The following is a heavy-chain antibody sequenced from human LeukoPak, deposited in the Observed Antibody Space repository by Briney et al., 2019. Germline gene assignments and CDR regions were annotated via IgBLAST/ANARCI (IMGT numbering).Heavy chain of an antibody. CDR2: ISWNSGSI. Sequence: GRSLRLSCAASGFTFDDYAMHWVRQAPGKGLEWVSGISWNSGSIGYADSVKGRFTISRDNAKNSLYLQMNSLRAEDTALYYCARRDSSGYYYFDYWGQGTLVTVSS. D-gene: IGHD3-22*01. CDR3: ARRDSSGYYYFDY. V-gene: IGHV3-9*01. J-gene: IGHJ4*02. CDR1: GFTFDDYA.